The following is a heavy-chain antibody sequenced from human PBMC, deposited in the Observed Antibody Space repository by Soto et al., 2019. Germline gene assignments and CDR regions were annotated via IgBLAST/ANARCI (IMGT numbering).Heavy chain of an antibody. CDR1: GFSFGDYA. CDR2: IRSNGYGGTT. V-gene: IGHV3-49*05. D-gene: IGHD4-17*01. Sequence: EVQLVESGGGLVKAGRSLRLSCAATGFSFGDYAMNWFRQAPGKGPEWVGFIRSNGYGGTTVYAASVIGRFSMARDDSKGIAYLKMNSRKSAVSDVYYCSRAPATVTPWDSDIWGRGTLVPVSS. CDR3: SRAPATVTPWDSDI. J-gene: IGHJ2*01.